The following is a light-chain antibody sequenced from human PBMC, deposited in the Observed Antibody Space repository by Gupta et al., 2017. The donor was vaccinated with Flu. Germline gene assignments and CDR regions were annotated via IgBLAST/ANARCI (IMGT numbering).Light chain of an antibody. CDR2: NDG. J-gene: IGLJ2*01. V-gene: IGLV1-40*01. CDR1: KSNVGAGYY. Sequence: VTSSGTGTKSNVGAGYYVPWYQQEPGTAPKLLILNDGNRPSGVPDRFSGSKSGTTASLPITGLRAEDEAEYDCQSCERGRSGGVFGGGTKLTVL. CDR3: QSCERGRSGGV.